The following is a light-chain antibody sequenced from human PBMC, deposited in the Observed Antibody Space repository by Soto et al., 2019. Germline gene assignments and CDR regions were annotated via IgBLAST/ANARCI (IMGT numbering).Light chain of an antibody. V-gene: IGKV3-20*01. CDR3: QQYAASPPT. CDR1: QSIISNY. Sequence: EIVLTQSPGTVSLSPGERATLSCRASQSIISNYLAWYQQKPGQAPRLLIYAASSRATGIPDRFSGSGSATDFTRTVISLAPAGFAVYYCQQYAASPPTFGGGTQGEIK. J-gene: IGKJ4*01. CDR2: AAS.